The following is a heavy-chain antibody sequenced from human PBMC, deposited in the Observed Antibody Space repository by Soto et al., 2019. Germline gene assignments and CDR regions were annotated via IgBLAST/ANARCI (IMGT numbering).Heavy chain of an antibody. CDR3: VRQRSSWSYHHRALDY. CDR1: GYTFSNFW. V-gene: IGHV5-51*01. Sequence: EGQLVQSGSEVKAPGESLKISCQGSGYTFSNFWVAWVRQTPGKGLEWMGIIYPEDSDTKYSPSFQGHVTFAVDKSTNAAFLLWTSLKASDTATYFCVRQRSSWSYHHRALDYWGQGTPVIVSS. D-gene: IGHD3-10*01. CDR2: IYPEDSDT. J-gene: IGHJ4*02.